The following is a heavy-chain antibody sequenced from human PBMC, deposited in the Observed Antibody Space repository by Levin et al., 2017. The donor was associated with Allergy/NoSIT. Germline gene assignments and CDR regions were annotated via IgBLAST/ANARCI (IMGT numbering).Heavy chain of an antibody. J-gene: IGHJ2*01. CDR3: ARRIAAAGPHWDWYFDL. Sequence: SETLSLTCTVSGGSISSYYWSWIRQPPGKGLEWIGYIYYSGSTNYNPSLKSRVTISVDTSKNQFSLKLSSVTAADTAVYYCARRIAAAGPHWDWYFDLWGRGTLVTVSS. D-gene: IGHD6-13*01. V-gene: IGHV4-59*01. CDR1: GGSISSYY. CDR2: IYYSGST.